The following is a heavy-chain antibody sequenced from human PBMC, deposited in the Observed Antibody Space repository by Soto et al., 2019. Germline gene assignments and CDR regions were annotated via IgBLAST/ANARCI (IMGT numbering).Heavy chain of an antibody. CDR2: IYYSGST. V-gene: IGHV4-31*03. J-gene: IGHJ4*02. Sequence: QVQLQESGPGLVKPSQTLSLTCTVSGGSISSGGYYWSWIRQHPGKGLEWIGYIYYSGSTYYNPSLQSRVTISVDTSKNQFSLKLSSVTAADTAVYYCARSAGYDYGDYEGYWGQGTLVTVSS. D-gene: IGHD4-17*01. CDR3: ARSAGYDYGDYEGY. CDR1: GGSISSGGYY.